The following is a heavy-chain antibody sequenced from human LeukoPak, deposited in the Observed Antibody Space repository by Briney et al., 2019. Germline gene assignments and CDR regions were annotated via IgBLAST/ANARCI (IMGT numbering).Heavy chain of an antibody. D-gene: IGHD6-6*01. V-gene: IGHV3-21*01. J-gene: IGHJ4*02. Sequence: KAGGSLRLSCAVSGFTFSSYSMSWVRQAPGKGLEWVSSISSSGTYKYYADSVKGRFTISRDNAKNSLYLQMNSLRAEDTAVYYCVRGTPRIAARLYYFDYWGQGTLVTVSS. CDR2: ISSSGTYK. CDR3: VRGTPRIAARLYYFDY. CDR1: GFTFSSYS.